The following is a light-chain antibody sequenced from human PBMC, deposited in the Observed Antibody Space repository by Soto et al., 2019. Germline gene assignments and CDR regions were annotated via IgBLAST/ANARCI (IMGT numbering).Light chain of an antibody. Sequence: QSALTQPPSASGTPGQTVIMSCSGTRFNIGRYSVNWYQQFPGTAPKLLIFNDDHRPSGVPDRFSGSKSGTSMSLAISGLQPEDEADYFCGAWDGTMDGPVLGGGTKLTVL. CDR1: RFNIGRYS. CDR2: NDD. J-gene: IGLJ2*01. V-gene: IGLV1-44*01. CDR3: GAWDGTMDGPV.